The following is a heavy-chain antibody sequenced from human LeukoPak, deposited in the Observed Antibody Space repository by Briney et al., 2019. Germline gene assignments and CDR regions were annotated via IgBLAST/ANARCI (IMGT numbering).Heavy chain of an antibody. CDR2: INHSGST. D-gene: IGHD3-22*01. V-gene: IGHV4-34*01. Sequence: SETLSHTCAVYGGSFSGYYWSWIRQPPGKGLEWIGEINHSGSTNYNPSLKSRVTISVDTSKNQFSLKLSSVTAADTAVYYCARYDSSGYSFDYWGQGTLVTVSS. J-gene: IGHJ4*02. CDR1: GGSFSGYY. CDR3: ARYDSSGYSFDY.